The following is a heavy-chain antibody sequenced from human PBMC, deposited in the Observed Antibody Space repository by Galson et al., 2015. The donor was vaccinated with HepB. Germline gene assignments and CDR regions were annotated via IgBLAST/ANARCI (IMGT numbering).Heavy chain of an antibody. CDR3: ARGPSGVVVPAAIPVPYGMDV. D-gene: IGHD2-2*02. CDR1: GDSVSSNSAA. V-gene: IGHV6-1*01. Sequence: CAISGDSVSSNSAAWNWIRQSPSRGLEWLGRTYYRSKWYNDYAVSVKSRITINPDTSKNQFSLQLNSVTPEDTAVYYCARGPSGVVVPAAIPVPYGMDVWGQGTTVTVSS. J-gene: IGHJ6*02. CDR2: TYYRSKWYN.